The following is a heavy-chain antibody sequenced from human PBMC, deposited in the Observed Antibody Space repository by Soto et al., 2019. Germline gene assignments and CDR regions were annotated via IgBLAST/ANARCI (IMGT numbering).Heavy chain of an antibody. CDR2: IYYSGST. CDR3: AAGGGLPRYY. J-gene: IGHJ4*02. CDR1: GGSISSGGYY. V-gene: IGHV4-39*07. Sequence: SETLSLTCTVSGGSISSGGYYWSWIRQPPGKGLEWIGSIYYSGSTYYNPSLKSRVTISVDRSKNQFSLKLSPVTAADTAVYYCAAGGGLPRYYWGQGTLVTVSS. D-gene: IGHD5-12*01.